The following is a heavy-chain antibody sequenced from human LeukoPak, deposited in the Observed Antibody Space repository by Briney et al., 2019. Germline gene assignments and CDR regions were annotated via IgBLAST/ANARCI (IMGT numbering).Heavy chain of an antibody. J-gene: IGHJ1*01. CDR2: IIPIIGTA. D-gene: IGHD6-19*01. CDR3: ARVSSGWGAPEYFQH. Sequence: SVKVSCXASGGTFSSYAISWVRQAPGQGLEWMGGIIPIIGTANYAQKFQGRVTITADESTSTAYMELSSLRSEDTAVYYCARVSSGWGAPEYFQHWGQGTLVTVSS. CDR1: GGTFSSYA. V-gene: IGHV1-69*01.